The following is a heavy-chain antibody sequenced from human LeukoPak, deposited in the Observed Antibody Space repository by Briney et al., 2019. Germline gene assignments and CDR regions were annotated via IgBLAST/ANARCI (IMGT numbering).Heavy chain of an antibody. Sequence: ASVKVSCKASGYTFTGYYMHWVRQAPGQGLEWVGRINPNSGGTNYAQKFQGRVTMTRDTSISTAYMELSRLRSDDTAVYYCASTYDILTGYYAYWGQGTLVTVSS. CDR3: ASTYDILTGYYAY. J-gene: IGHJ4*02. CDR1: GYTFTGYY. V-gene: IGHV1-2*06. CDR2: INPNSGGT. D-gene: IGHD3-9*01.